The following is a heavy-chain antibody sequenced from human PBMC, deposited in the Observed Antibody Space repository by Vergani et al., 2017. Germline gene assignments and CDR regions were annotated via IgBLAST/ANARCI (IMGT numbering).Heavy chain of an antibody. CDR2: ISSYNGNT. V-gene: IGHV1-18*01. CDR1: GYTFNSYG. D-gene: IGHD3-3*01. Sequence: VQLVQSGAEVKKPGASVKVSCKASGYTFNSYGISWVRQASGQGLEWMVWISSYNGNTNYAQKHQGRVTMTTYTATSTAYMELRSLRTDDTAVYYCARDPPSGPTICGVVIDYYYYYFVDVWGKGTTVTVSS. J-gene: IGHJ6*03. CDR3: ARDPPSGPTICGVVIDYYYYYFVDV.